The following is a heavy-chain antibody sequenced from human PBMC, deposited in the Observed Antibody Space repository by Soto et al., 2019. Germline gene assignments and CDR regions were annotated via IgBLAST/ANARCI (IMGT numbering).Heavy chain of an antibody. V-gene: IGHV3-7*01. CDR2: IKPDESEK. J-gene: IGHJ5*02. CDR3: VRGGSNYAS. D-gene: IGHD4-4*01. Sequence: PGGSLRLSCTASGFTFSDSWMTWVRQAPGKGLEWVARIKPDESEKKYADSVKGRFSISRDIAKNSMYLQMDSLRGEDTAVYYCVRGGSNYASWGQGTLVTVSS. CDR1: GFTFSDSW.